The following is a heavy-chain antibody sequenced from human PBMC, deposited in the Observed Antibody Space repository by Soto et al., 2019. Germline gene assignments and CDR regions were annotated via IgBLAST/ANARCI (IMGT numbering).Heavy chain of an antibody. Sequence: GGSLRLSCAASGFTFSSYDMHWVRQAPGKGLEWVSAIGTAGDTYYPGSVKGRFTISRENAKNSLYLQMNSLRAGDTAVYYCARARRAPSGPALDFDYWGQGTLVTVSS. CDR2: IGTAGDT. D-gene: IGHD5-12*01. CDR3: ARARRAPSGPALDFDY. V-gene: IGHV3-13*01. CDR1: GFTFSSYD. J-gene: IGHJ4*02.